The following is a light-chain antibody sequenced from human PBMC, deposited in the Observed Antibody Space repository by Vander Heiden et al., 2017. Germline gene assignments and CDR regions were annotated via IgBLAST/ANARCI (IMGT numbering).Light chain of an antibody. J-gene: IGLJ3*02. CDR3: RAWDSSAASYGV. V-gene: IGLV3-1*01. CDR1: TLGELS. Sequence: SFELTQPPSVSVSPGQTASITCSGDTLGELSAPWYQQRPVQSPVLVIYQDRKGPSGIPERFSGANSGNTATLTISGTQHVDEADYYCRAWDSSAASYGVFGGGTKLTVL. CDR2: QDR.